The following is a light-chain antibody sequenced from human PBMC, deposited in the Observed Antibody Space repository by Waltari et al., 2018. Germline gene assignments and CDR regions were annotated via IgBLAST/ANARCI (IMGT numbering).Light chain of an antibody. CDR2: DVS. J-gene: IGLJ2*01. Sequence: QSALTQPAPVSGSPGPSATIFCVGTSNDVGGYNSVSWYQEHAGQAPRVIIYDVSDRPSGVSDRFYGSKSGSTASLTISGLQAEDEADYYCSSQSSNDVVLFGGGTKLTVL. CDR3: SSQSSNDVVL. CDR1: SNDVGGYNS. V-gene: IGLV2-14*01.